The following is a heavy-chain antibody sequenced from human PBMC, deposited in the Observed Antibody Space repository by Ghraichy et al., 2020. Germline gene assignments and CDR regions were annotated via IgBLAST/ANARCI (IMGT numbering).Heavy chain of an antibody. CDR1: GFSVTDHY. Sequence: GGSLRLSCEVSGFSVTDHYMSWIRQAPGKGLEWVSYISGIGDVIYYAESVKGRFTISRDNAKKSVYLQMNSLRAEDTAVYYCARNQYQLLKYYYMDVWGKGTTVTVSS. J-gene: IGHJ6*03. CDR3: ARNQYQLLKYYYMDV. CDR2: ISGIGDVI. V-gene: IGHV3-11*04. D-gene: IGHD2-2*01.